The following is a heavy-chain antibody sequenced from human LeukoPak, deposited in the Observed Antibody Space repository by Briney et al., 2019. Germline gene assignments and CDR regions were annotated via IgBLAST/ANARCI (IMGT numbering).Heavy chain of an antibody. J-gene: IGHJ5*02. CDR1: GGTFSSYA. Sequence: SVKVSCKASGGTFSSYAISWVRQAPGQGLEWMGGIIPIFGTANYAQKFQGRVTITADESTSTAYMELSSLRSEDTAVYYCARAGDRIQLWLRVEFDPWGQGTLVTVSS. V-gene: IGHV1-69*13. CDR3: ARAGDRIQLWLRVEFDP. D-gene: IGHD5-18*01. CDR2: IIPIFGTA.